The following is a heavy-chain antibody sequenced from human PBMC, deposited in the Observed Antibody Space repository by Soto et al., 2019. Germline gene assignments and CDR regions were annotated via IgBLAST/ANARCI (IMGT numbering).Heavy chain of an antibody. CDR3: AGGDRARGGYNWNDAPYYYYGMDV. CDR2: ISGSGGST. D-gene: IGHD1-1*01. CDR1: GFTFSSYG. V-gene: IGHV3-23*01. Sequence: GGSLRLSCAASGFTFSSYGMSWVRQDPGKGLEWVSAISGSGGSTYYADSVKGRFTISRDNSKNTLYLQMNSLRAEDTAVYYCAGGDRARGGYNWNDAPYYYYGMDVWGQGTTVTVSS. J-gene: IGHJ6*02.